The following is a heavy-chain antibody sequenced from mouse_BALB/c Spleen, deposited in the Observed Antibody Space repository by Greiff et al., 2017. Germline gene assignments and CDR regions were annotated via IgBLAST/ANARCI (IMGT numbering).Heavy chain of an antibody. CDR1: GFTFSSYA. Sequence: EVQRVESGGGLVKPGGSLKLSCAASGFTFSSYAMSWVRQSPEKRLEWVAEISSGGSYTYYPDTVTGRFTISRDNAKNTLYLEMSSLRSEDTAMYYCARDRYYGSSYAMDYWGQGTSVTVSS. J-gene: IGHJ4*01. V-gene: IGHV5-9-4*01. D-gene: IGHD1-1*01. CDR2: ISSGGSYT. CDR3: ARDRYYGSSYAMDY.